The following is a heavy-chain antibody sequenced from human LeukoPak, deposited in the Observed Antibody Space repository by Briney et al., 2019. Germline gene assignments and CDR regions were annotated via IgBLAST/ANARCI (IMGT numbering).Heavy chain of an antibody. CDR3: AREKGRWLQLWAFDI. CDR2: ISSSSSYI. J-gene: IGHJ3*02. Sequence: GGSLRLSCAASGFTFSSYSMNWVRQAPGKGLEWVSSISSSSSYIYYADSLKGRFTISRDNAKNSLYLQMNSLRAEDTAVYYCAREKGRWLQLWAFDIWGQGTMVTVSS. V-gene: IGHV3-21*01. D-gene: IGHD5-24*01. CDR1: GFTFSSYS.